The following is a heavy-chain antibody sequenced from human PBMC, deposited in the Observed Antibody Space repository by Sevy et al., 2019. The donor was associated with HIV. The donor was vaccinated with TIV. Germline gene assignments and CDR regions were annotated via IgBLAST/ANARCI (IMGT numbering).Heavy chain of an antibody. CDR1: GFTFSSYG. V-gene: IGHV3-30*18. Sequence: GGSLRLSCAASGFTFSSYGMHWVRQAPGKGLEWVAVISYDGSNKYYADSVKGRFTISRDNSKNTLYLQMNSLRAEDTAVYYCAKVNREMGGSRMLTDAFDIWGHGTMVTVSS. CDR2: ISYDGSNK. D-gene: IGHD3-10*01. J-gene: IGHJ3*02. CDR3: AKVNREMGGSRMLTDAFDI.